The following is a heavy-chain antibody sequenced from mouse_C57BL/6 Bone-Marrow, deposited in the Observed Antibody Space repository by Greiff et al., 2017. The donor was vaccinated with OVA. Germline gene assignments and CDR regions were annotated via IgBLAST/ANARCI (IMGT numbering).Heavy chain of an antibody. CDR3: ARGGGNCYSSSYTHCRVDV. V-gene: IGHV1-26*01. CDR1: GYTFTDYY. D-gene: IGHD1-1*01. Sequence: EVQLQQSGPELVKPGASVKISCKASGYTFTDYYMNWVKQSPGKSLEWIGDINPNNGGTSYNQKFKGKATLTVDKSSSTAYMELSSLTSEDSAVYYCARGGGNCYSSSYTHCRVDVGGTGNAVTVTA. CDR2: INPNNGGT. J-gene: IGHJ1*03.